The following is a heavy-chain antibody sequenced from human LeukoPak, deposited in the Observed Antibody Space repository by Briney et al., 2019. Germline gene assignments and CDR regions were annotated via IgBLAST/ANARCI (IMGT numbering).Heavy chain of an antibody. CDR3: ARDNPERPFDY. Sequence: SVKVSYKASGYTFTSYYMHWVRQAPGQGLEWMGIINPSGGSTSYAQKFQGGVTMTRDTSTSTVYMELSSLRSEDTAVYYCARDNPERPFDYWGQGTLVTVSS. J-gene: IGHJ4*02. D-gene: IGHD1-1*01. V-gene: IGHV1-46*01. CDR1: GYTFTSYY. CDR2: INPSGGST.